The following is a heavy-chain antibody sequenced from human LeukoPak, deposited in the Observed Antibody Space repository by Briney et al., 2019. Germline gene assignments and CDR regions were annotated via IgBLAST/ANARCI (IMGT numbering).Heavy chain of an antibody. CDR1: GGSISSYY. CDR3: AREREVVTAILYYYYGMDV. D-gene: IGHD2-21*02. Sequence: SETLSLTCTVSGGSISSYYWSWIRQPAGKGLEWIGRIYTSGSTNYNPSLKSRVTISVDTSKNQFSLKLSSVTAADTAVYYCAREREVVTAILYYYYGMDVWGQGTTVTVSS. J-gene: IGHJ6*02. CDR2: IYTSGST. V-gene: IGHV4-4*07.